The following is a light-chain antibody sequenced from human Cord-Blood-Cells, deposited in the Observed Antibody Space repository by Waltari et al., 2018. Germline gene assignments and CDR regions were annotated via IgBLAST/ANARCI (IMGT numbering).Light chain of an antibody. CDR1: SSDVGGYNY. CDR3: CSYAGSRV. CDR2: DVS. J-gene: IGLJ3*02. Sequence: QSALTQPRSVSGSPGQPVTISCTGPSSDVGGYNYVSWYQQHPGKAPKLMIYDVSKRPSGVPDRFSGSKSGNTASLTISGLQAEDEADYYCCSYAGSRVFGGGTKLTVL. V-gene: IGLV2-11*01.